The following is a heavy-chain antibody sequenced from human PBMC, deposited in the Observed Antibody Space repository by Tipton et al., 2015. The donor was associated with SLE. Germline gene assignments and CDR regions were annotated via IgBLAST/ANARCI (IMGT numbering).Heavy chain of an antibody. D-gene: IGHD2-15*01. Sequence: RSLRLSCAASGFTFDDYAMHWVRQAPGKGLEWVSGISWNSGSIGYADSVKGRFTISRDNAKNSLYLQMNSLRAEDMALYYCAKGGTPFDYWGQGTLVTVSS. V-gene: IGHV3-9*03. CDR2: ISWNSGSI. CDR3: AKGGTPFDY. CDR1: GFTFDDYA. J-gene: IGHJ4*02.